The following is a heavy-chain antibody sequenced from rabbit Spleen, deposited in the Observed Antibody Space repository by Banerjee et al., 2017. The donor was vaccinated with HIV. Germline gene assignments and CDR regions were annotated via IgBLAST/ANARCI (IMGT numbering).Heavy chain of an antibody. J-gene: IGHJ4*01. D-gene: IGHD8-1*01. CDR3: ARGPRSNYWIVDYFDL. Sequence: QEQLVESGGGLVQPEGSLTLTCTASGFSFSAVHWIYWVRQAPGKGLEWIGTIYAGSTGTIDFVSWAKGRFTISKTSSTTVTLQMTSLTAADTATYFCARGPRSNYWIVDYFDLWGPGTLVTVS. CDR2: IYAGSTGTI. V-gene: IGHV1S45*01. CDR1: GFSFSAVHW.